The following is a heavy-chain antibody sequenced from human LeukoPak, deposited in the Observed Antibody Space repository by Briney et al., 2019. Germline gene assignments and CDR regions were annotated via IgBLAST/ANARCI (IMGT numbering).Heavy chain of an antibody. J-gene: IGHJ5*02. Sequence: GGSLRLSYAASGFSLASYDMNWVRQAPGKGLEWVSSISFSSTYIYYRASVKGRFTISRDNAKNSLYLEMNNLRDEDTAVYYCARADCPSSTCYLRRSWFDPWGQGTLVTVSS. CDR2: ISFSSTYI. CDR3: ARADCPSSTCYLRRSWFDP. CDR1: GFSLASYD. D-gene: IGHD2-2*01. V-gene: IGHV3-21*06.